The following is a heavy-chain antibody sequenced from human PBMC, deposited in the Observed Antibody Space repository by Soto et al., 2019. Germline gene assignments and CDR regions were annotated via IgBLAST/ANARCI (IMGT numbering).Heavy chain of an antibody. CDR2: TYYRTRWYY. CDR1: GDSVSSNSAA. Sequence: SQTISLTCVISGDSVSSNSAAWNWIRQSPSRGLEWLGRTYYRTRWYYDYAVPVRSRITVNPDTSKNQFSLQLTSVTPEDTAVYYSAVTTSHYWDYLDVWGKGTTVPVSS. J-gene: IGHJ6*03. CDR3: AVTTSHYWDYLDV. D-gene: IGHD4-4*01. V-gene: IGHV6-1*01.